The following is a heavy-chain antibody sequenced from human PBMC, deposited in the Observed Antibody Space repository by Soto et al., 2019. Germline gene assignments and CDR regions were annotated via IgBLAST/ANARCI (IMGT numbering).Heavy chain of an antibody. CDR3: ARDIYDYVWGSYRFFDY. CDR2: IYYSGST. V-gene: IGHV4-61*01. D-gene: IGHD3-16*02. CDR1: GGSVSSGSYY. Sequence: QVQLQESGPGLVKPSETLSLTCTVSGGSVSSGSYYWSWIRQPPGKGLEWIGYIYYSGSTNYNPSLKSRVTISVDTSKNQFSLKLSSVTAADTAVYYCARDIYDYVWGSYRFFDYWGQGTLVTVSS. J-gene: IGHJ4*02.